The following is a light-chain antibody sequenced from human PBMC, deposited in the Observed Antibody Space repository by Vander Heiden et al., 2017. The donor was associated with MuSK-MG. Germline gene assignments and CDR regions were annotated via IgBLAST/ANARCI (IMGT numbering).Light chain of an antibody. V-gene: IGLV2-14*03. J-gene: IGLJ2*01. CDR2: DVI. Sequence: QSALTQPASVSGSPGQSITIPCTGTSSDIGDYNVVSWYQQHPGRAPRLRSLDVIQRPSGLSDRFSASKSGYTAYLTISGLLAEDEAHDDCSSYSDTGTPGIFGGGTKLTVL. CDR1: SSDIGDYNV. CDR3: SSYSDTGTPGI.